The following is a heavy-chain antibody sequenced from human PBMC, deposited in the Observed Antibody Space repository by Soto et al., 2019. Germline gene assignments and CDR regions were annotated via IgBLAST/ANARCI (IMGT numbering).Heavy chain of an antibody. Sequence: QVQLQESGPGLVKPSQTLSLTCTVSGGSISSGGYYWSWIRQHPGKGLEWIGYIYYSGSTYYNPSLKSRVTISVDTSKNQFSLKLSSVTAADTAVYYCARGRRRADDYYDSSGWTDYWGQGTLVTVSS. CDR2: IYYSGST. D-gene: IGHD3-22*01. J-gene: IGHJ4*02. V-gene: IGHV4-31*03. CDR3: ARGRRRADDYYDSSGWTDY. CDR1: GGSISSGGYY.